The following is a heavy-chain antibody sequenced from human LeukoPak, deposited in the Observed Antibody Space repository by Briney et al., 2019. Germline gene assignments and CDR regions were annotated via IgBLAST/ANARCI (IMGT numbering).Heavy chain of an antibody. D-gene: IGHD3-3*01. CDR3: ARDERLLSFLK. Sequence: GGSLRLSCTGSGFMFNVYSMYWVRQAPGKGLEWVSGITGSGGSTYYADSVKGRFTISRDNSKNTLYLQMNSLRAEDTAIYYCARDERLLSFLKWGQGTLVTVSS. CDR1: GFMFNVYS. V-gene: IGHV3-23*01. CDR2: ITGSGGST. J-gene: IGHJ4*02.